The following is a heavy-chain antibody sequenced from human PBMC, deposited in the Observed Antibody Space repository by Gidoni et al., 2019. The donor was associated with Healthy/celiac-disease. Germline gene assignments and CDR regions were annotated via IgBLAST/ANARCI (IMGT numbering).Heavy chain of an antibody. V-gene: IGHV3-21*01. Sequence: EVQLVESGGGLVKPGGSLRLSCAADGVTFSSYSMNWVSQAPGKGLEWVSSSSSSSSYIYYAGSVKGRFTISRDNAKNSLYLQLNSLRAEDTAVYYCARDRSTVVTPDGSGFDYWGQGPLVTVSS. CDR3: ARDRSTVVTPDGSGFDY. J-gene: IGHJ4*02. CDR1: GVTFSSYS. CDR2: SSSSSSYI. D-gene: IGHD4-17*01.